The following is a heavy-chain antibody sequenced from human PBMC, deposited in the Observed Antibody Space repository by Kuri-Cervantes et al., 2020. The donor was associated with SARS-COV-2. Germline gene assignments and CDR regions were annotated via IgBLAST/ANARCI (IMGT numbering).Heavy chain of an antibody. D-gene: IGHD4-11*01. V-gene: IGHV3-72*01. Sequence: GESLKISCATSGFTFSDHYIDWVRQAPGKGLEWVGRSSNKVYRYTTEYATSVKGRFTISRDFSKNSLSLQMDSLTTEDTAVCYCARSLTTTYSFWGQGTLVTVSS. CDR2: SSNKVYRYTT. CDR3: ARSLTTTYSF. J-gene: IGHJ1*01. CDR1: GFTFSDHY.